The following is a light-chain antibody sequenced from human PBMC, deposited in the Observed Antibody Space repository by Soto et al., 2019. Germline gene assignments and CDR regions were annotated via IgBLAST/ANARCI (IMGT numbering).Light chain of an antibody. V-gene: IGKV1-39*01. CDR2: AAT. J-gene: IGKJ1*01. Sequence: VGEGESVNFGGRQTIETYLNWYQHKPGTAPKVLIYAATYLQNGVPSRFSGTGSGPDFTLTISSLQPEDFATYYCQQNFNCPRTFGQGTKVDIK. CDR1: QTIETY. CDR3: QQNFNCPRT.